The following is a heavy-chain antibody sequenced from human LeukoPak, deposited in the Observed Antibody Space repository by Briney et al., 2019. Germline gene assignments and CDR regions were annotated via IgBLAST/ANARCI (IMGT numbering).Heavy chain of an antibody. CDR1: GLTFSSYG. CDR3: AKDLAYCGGDCYPLYGMDV. CDR2: ISYDGSNK. V-gene: IGHV3-30*18. Sequence: GGSLRLSCAASGLTFSSYGMHWVRQAPGKGLEWVAVISYDGSNKYYADSVKGRFTISRDNSKNTLYLQMNSLRAEDTAVYYCAKDLAYCGGDCYPLYGMDVWGQGTTVTVSS. J-gene: IGHJ6*02. D-gene: IGHD2-21*02.